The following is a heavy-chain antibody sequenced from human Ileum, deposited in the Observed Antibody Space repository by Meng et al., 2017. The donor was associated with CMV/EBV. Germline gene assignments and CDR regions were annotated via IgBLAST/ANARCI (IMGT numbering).Heavy chain of an antibody. J-gene: IGHJ4*02. CDR3: ARPSVGTSSYSY. V-gene: IGHV4-39*07. CDR2: IYYSGST. D-gene: IGHD1-26*01. Sequence: TVSGGSISSSSYCWGWIRQPPGKGLEWIGSIYYSGSTYYNPSLKSRVTISVDTSKNQFSLKLSSVTAADTAVYYCARPSVGTSSYSYWGQGTLVTVSS. CDR1: GGSISSSSYC.